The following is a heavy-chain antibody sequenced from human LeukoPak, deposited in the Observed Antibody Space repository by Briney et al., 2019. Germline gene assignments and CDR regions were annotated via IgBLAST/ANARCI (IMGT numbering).Heavy chain of an antibody. CDR1: GFTFSSYW. V-gene: IGHV3-7*03. Sequence: GGFLRLSCAASGFTFSSYWMSWVRQAPGKGLEWVANIKQDGSEKYYVDSVKGRFTISRDSAKTSLYLQINNLRAEDTALYYCAKAHDYGDYAGFDYWGQGTLVSVSS. CDR3: AKAHDYGDYAGFDY. J-gene: IGHJ4*02. CDR2: IKQDGSEK. D-gene: IGHD4-17*01.